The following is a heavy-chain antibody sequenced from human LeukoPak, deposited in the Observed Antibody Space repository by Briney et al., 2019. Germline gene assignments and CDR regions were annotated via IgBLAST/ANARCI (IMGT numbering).Heavy chain of an antibody. Sequence: PGGSLRLSCAASGFTFSSYAMSWVRQAPGKGLEWVSTISGSGGGTYYADSVKGRFTISRDNSKNTLYLQMNSLRAEDTAVYYCARDYYESSGYYPWNYWGQGTLVTVSS. V-gene: IGHV3-23*01. CDR3: ARDYYESSGYYPWNY. CDR2: ISGSGGGT. D-gene: IGHD3-22*01. CDR1: GFTFSSYA. J-gene: IGHJ4*02.